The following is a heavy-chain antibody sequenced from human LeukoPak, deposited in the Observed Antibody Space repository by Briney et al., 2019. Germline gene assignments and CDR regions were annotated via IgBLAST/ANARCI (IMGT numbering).Heavy chain of an antibody. CDR3: SRESGYYDSSGFDY. V-gene: IGHV3-33*01. CDR2: IWYDGSNK. Sequence: GSLRLSCAASGFTFRSHGMHWVRQAPGKGLEWVAVIWYDGSNKYYADSVKGRFTISRDNSKNTLYLQMNSLRAEDTAVYYCSRESGYYDSSGFDYWGQGTLVTVSS. CDR1: GFTFRSHG. J-gene: IGHJ4*02. D-gene: IGHD3-22*01.